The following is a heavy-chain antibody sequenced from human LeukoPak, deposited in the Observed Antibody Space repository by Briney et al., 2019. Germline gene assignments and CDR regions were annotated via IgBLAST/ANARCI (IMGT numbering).Heavy chain of an antibody. CDR3: ARDKRITIFGVVIIGFDY. Sequence: ASVKVSCKASGYTFTGYYMHWVRQAPGQGLEWMGWINPNSGGTNYAQKFQGRVTMTRDTSISTADMELSRLRSDDTAVYYCARDKRITIFGVVIIGFDYWGQGTLVTVSS. CDR1: GYTFTGYY. CDR2: INPNSGGT. V-gene: IGHV1-2*02. J-gene: IGHJ4*02. D-gene: IGHD3-3*01.